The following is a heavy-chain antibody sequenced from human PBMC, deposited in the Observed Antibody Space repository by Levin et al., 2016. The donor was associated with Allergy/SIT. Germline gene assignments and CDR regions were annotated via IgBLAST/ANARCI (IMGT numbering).Heavy chain of an antibody. CDR3: ARHVYYYDSSGYLPRRVHYFDY. Sequence: GESLKISCKGSGYSFTSYWISWVRQMPGKGLEWMGRIDPSDSYTNYSPSFQGHVTISADKSISTAYLQWSSLKASDTAMYYCARHVYYYDSSGYLPRRVHYFDYWGQGTLVTVSS. CDR1: GYSFTSYW. J-gene: IGHJ4*02. V-gene: IGHV5-10-1*01. D-gene: IGHD3-22*01. CDR2: IDPSDSYT.